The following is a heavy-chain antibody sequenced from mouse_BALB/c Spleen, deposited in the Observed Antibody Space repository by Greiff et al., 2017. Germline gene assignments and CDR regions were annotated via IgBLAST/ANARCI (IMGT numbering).Heavy chain of an antibody. J-gene: IGHJ3*01. Sequence: VKLMESGPGLVQPSQSLSITCTVSGFSLTSYGVHWVRQSPGKGLEWLGVIWSGGSTDYNAAFISRLSISKDNSKSQVFFKMNSLQANDTAIYYCARWGGYYVGFAYWGQGTLVTVSA. CDR3: ARWGGYYVGFAY. CDR2: IWSGGST. V-gene: IGHV2-2*02. CDR1: GFSLTSYG. D-gene: IGHD2-3*01.